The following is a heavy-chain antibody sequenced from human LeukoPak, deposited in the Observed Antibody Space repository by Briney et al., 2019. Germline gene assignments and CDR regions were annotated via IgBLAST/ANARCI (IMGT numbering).Heavy chain of an antibody. J-gene: IGHJ5*02. CDR3: ASLDVDYYYDSSGYPFDP. V-gene: IGHV4-39*07. Sequence: SETLSLTCTVSGASISSSRDYWGWIRQPPGKGLEWIGSIYYSGTTYYDPSLKSRVTISIDMSRNQFSLKLSSVTAADTAVYYCASLDVDYYYDSSGYPFDPWGQGTLVTVSS. CDR1: GASISSSRDY. CDR2: IYYSGTT. D-gene: IGHD3-22*01.